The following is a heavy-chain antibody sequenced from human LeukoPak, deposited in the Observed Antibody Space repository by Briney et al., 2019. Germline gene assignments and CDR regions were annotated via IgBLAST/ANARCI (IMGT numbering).Heavy chain of an antibody. Sequence: GRSLRLSCAASGFTFDDYAMHWVRQAPGKGLEWVSGISWNSGSIGYADSVKGRFTISRDNAKNSLYLQMNNLRPEDTAVYRCAKGPHPFDNWGQGTLVTVSS. J-gene: IGHJ4*02. CDR3: AKGPHPFDN. CDR1: GFTFDDYA. V-gene: IGHV3-9*01. CDR2: ISWNSGSI.